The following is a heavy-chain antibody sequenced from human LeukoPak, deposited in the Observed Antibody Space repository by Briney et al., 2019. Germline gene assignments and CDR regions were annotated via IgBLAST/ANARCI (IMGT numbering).Heavy chain of an antibody. J-gene: IGHJ1*01. CDR1: GYTFIGYY. D-gene: IGHD2-2*01. CDR2: IIPIFGTA. V-gene: IGHV1-69*13. CDR3: ARDVVPAAEYFQH. Sequence: ASVKVSCKASGYTFIGYYVHWVRQAPGQGLEWMGGIIPIFGTANYAQKFQGRVTITADESTSTAYMELSSLRSEDTAVYYCARDVVPAAEYFQHWGQGTLVTVSS.